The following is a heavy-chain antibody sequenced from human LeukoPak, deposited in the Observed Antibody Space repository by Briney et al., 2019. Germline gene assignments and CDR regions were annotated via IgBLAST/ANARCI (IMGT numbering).Heavy chain of an antibody. J-gene: IGHJ4*02. CDR3: ARLDNGRGAFDY. Sequence: SETLSLTCTVSGGSVSSYFWSWIRQPPGKGLEWIGYMYYSGSTNYNPSLKSRVTISIDTSKNQFSPQLSSVTAADTAVYYCARLDNGRGAFDYWGQGTLVTVSS. CDR1: GGSVSSYF. V-gene: IGHV4-59*02. D-gene: IGHD1-26*01. CDR2: MYYSGST.